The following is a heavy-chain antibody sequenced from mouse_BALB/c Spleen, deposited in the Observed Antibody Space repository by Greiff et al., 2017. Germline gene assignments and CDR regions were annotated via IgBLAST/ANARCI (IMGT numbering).Heavy chain of an antibody. J-gene: IGHJ2*01. Sequence: EVQRVESGGGLVQPGGSRKLSCAASGFTFSSFGMHWVRQAPAKGLEWVAYISSGSSTIYYADTVKGRFTIARDNPKNTLFLQMTSLRSEDTAMYYCARGANWDFDYWGQGTTLTVSA. CDR1: GFTFSSFG. CDR3: ARGANWDFDY. CDR2: ISSGSSTI. D-gene: IGHD4-1*01. V-gene: IGHV5-17*02.